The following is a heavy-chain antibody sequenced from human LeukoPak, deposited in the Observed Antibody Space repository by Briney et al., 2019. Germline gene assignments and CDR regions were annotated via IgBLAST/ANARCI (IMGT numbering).Heavy chain of an antibody. CDR1: GGSISSYY. J-gene: IGHJ5*02. V-gene: IGHV4-4*07. Sequence: SETLSLTCTVSGGSISSYYWSWVRQPAGKGLGWIGRIYTSGSTNYNPSLKSRVTMSVDTSKNQFSLKLSSVTAADTAVYYCARGSYYDSSGYYEPSLDPWGQGTLVTVSS. CDR3: ARGSYYDSSGYYEPSLDP. CDR2: IYTSGST. D-gene: IGHD3-22*01.